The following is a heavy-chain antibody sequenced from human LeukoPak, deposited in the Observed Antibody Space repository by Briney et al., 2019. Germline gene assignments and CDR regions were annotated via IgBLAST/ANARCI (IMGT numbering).Heavy chain of an antibody. CDR2: ISSSSSYI. J-gene: IGHJ4*02. Sequence: GGSLRLSCAASGFTFSSYSMNWVRRAPGKGLEWVSSISSSSSYIYYADSVKGRFTISRDNAKNSLYLQMNSLRAEDTAVYYCAKGSGNGYGSGPFDYWGQGTLVTVSS. V-gene: IGHV3-21*01. CDR3: AKGSGNGYGSGPFDY. CDR1: GFTFSSYS. D-gene: IGHD3-10*01.